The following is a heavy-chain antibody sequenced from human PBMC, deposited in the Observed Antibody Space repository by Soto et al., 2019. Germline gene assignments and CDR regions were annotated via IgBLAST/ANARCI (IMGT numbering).Heavy chain of an antibody. CDR1: GGSISSYY. J-gene: IGHJ3*02. V-gene: IGHV4-59*01. CDR2: IYYSGST. CDR3: ARGSHNWNYGRRNDAFDI. D-gene: IGHD1-7*01. Sequence: SETLSLTCTVSGGSISSYYWSWIRQPPGKGLEWIGYIYYSGSTNYNPSLKSRVTISVDTSKNQFSLKLSSVTAADTAVYYYARGSHNWNYGRRNDAFDIWGQGTMVTVSS.